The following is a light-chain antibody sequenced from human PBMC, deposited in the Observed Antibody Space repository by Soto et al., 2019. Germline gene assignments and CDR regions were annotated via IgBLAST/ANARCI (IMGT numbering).Light chain of an antibody. CDR1: QGIRND. V-gene: IGKV1-6*01. Sequence: AIQMTHSPSSLSASVLYIVTITFRASQGIRNDLGWYQQKPGKAPNLLIYAASSLQSGVPSRFSGSGSGTDFTLTISSLQPEDFATYYCLKDYNYPRKFGQGTKVDIK. J-gene: IGKJ1*01. CDR2: AAS. CDR3: LKDYNYPRK.